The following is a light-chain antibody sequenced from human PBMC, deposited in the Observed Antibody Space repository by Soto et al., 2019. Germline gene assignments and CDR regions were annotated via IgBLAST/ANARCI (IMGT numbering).Light chain of an antibody. V-gene: IGLV1-47*02. CDR1: SSTIGSNY. CDR3: AAWDDSLSGYV. CDR2: SNN. Sequence: QSVLTQPPSASGTPGQRVTISCSGSSSTIGSNYVYWYQQLPGTAPNLPSYSNNQRPSGVPDQFSGSKSGTSASLAISGLRSDDEAEYYCAAWDDSLSGYVFGTGTKLTVL. J-gene: IGLJ1*01.